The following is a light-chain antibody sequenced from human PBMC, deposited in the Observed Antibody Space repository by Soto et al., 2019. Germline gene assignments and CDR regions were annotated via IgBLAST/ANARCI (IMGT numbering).Light chain of an antibody. CDR2: ATS. Sequence: IGMSQYKATLSVSPGERATLSCRAGQGIDDKLAWYQQRPGQAPRLLIYATSTRVAGIPARFSGSGSGTEFTLTISALQSEDFGIYYCQQYKSWRPFGQGTK. CDR1: QGIDDK. CDR3: QQYKSWRP. V-gene: IGKV3-15*01. J-gene: IGKJ1*01.